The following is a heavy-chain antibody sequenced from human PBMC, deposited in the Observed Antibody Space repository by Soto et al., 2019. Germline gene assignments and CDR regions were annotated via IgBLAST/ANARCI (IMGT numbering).Heavy chain of an antibody. CDR3: ARVGDCDHGWSEYYYYGMDG. V-gene: IGHV1-69*06. J-gene: IGHJ6*02. CDR1: GGTFSSYA. CDR2: IIPIFGTA. D-gene: IGHD3-3*01. Sequence: QVQLVQSGAEVKKPGSSVKVSCKASGGTFSSYAISWVRQAPGQGLEWMGGIIPIFGTANYAQKFQGRVTITADKSTITAYMEVSSLRSDDTAVYCCARVGDCDHGWSEYYYYGMDGWGQGSTVIDSS.